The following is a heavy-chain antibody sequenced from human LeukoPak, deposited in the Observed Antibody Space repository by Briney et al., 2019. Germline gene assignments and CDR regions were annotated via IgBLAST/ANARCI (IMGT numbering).Heavy chain of an antibody. CDR2: IIPILGIA. V-gene: IGHV1-69*04. Sequence: SVKVSCKASGGTFSSYAISWVRQAPGQGLEWMGRIIPILGIANYAQKFQGRVTITADKSTSTAYMELSSLRSEDTAVYYCARDRLLYSSGWHFDYWGQRTLVTVSS. D-gene: IGHD6-19*01. CDR3: ARDRLLYSSGWHFDY. J-gene: IGHJ4*02. CDR1: GGTFSSYA.